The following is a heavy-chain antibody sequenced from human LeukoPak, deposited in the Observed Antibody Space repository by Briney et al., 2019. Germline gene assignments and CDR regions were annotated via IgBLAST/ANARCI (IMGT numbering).Heavy chain of an antibody. CDR1: GYTFTGYY. CDR3: ARDSGMDVSYDFWSAHSYMDV. V-gene: IGHV1-2*02. CDR2: INPNSGGT. J-gene: IGHJ6*03. D-gene: IGHD3-3*01. Sequence: ASVKVSCKASGYTFTGYYMHWVRQAPGQGLEWMGWINPNSGGTNYAQKFQGRVTMTRDTSISTAYMELSRLRSDDTAVYYCARDSGMDVSYDFWSAHSYMDVWGKGTTVTVSS.